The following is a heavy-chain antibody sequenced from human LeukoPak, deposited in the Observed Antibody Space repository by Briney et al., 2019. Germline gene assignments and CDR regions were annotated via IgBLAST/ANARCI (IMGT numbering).Heavy chain of an antibody. V-gene: IGHV3-72*01. Sequence: PGGSLRLSCEASGFTFSDHQMAWVRQVPGKGREWVGRIRNKANRYTTEFAASVKGRFVISRDDSRNSLYLQMNSLKTEDTAVYYCTTGSSNVNYCSGGSCDPLDYWGQGTLVTVSS. D-gene: IGHD2-15*01. J-gene: IGHJ4*02. CDR2: IRNKANRYTT. CDR1: GFTFSDHQ. CDR3: TTGSSNVNYCSGGSCDPLDY.